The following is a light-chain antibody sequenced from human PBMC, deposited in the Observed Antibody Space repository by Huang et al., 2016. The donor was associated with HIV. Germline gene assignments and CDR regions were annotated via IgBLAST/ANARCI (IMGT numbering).Light chain of an antibody. J-gene: IGKJ4*01. CDR2: DAS. V-gene: IGKV3-11*01. CDR3: QQRGNWQLT. Sequence: EIVLTQSPATRSLSPGERATLSCRASQGLANYLAWYQQKPGQAPRRLIYDASNRATCIPARFSGSGSGTDFTLTISSLEPEDFAVYYCQQRGNWQLTFGGGTKVEIK. CDR1: QGLANY.